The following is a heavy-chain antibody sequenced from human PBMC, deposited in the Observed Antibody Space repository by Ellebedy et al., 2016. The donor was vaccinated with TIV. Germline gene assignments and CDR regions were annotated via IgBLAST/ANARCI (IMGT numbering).Heavy chain of an antibody. Sequence: GESLKISCAASGFTFSSFVMSWVRQAPGKGLEWVSAISGSGGSTYYADSVKGRCTISRDISRNTLYLQMNRLRSEDTAVYYCARGTTGWFGVDYWGQGTLVTVSS. CDR2: ISGSGGST. V-gene: IGHV3-23*01. CDR3: ARGTTGWFGVDY. D-gene: IGHD3-10*01. CDR1: GFTFSSFV. J-gene: IGHJ4*02.